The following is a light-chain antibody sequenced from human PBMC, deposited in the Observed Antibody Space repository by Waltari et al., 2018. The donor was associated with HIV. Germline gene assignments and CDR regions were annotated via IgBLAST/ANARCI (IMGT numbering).Light chain of an antibody. V-gene: IGKV1-9*01. CDR1: QDISRL. J-gene: IGKJ3*01. CDR2: AAS. Sequence: DIQLTQSPPFLSASVGDRVTITCRASQDISRLLAWYQQKPGKAPQLLIYAASTLQTGVPSRFSGSGSGTEFSLTISSLQPEDFATYYCQQLNTYAFTFGPGTKVDIK. CDR3: QQLNTYAFT.